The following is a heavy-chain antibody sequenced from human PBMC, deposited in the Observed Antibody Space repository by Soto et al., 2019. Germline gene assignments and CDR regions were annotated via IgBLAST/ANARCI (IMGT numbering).Heavy chain of an antibody. CDR3: ARDRHETTALAPYNWFES. J-gene: IGHJ5*01. D-gene: IGHD1-1*01. V-gene: IGHV3-21*01. CDR2: ISSSSSYV. Sequence: EVQLVESGGGLVKPGGSLRLSCAASGFTFSSYSMNWVRQAPGKGLEWVSSISSSSSYVYYADSVKGRFTISRDKAKNSLYLQMNSLTAEDTAVYYCARDRHETTALAPYNWFESWGQGTLVTVSS. CDR1: GFTFSSYS.